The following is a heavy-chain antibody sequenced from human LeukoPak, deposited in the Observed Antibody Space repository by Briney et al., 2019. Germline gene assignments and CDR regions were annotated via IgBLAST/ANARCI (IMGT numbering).Heavy chain of an antibody. D-gene: IGHD3-16*02. Sequence: GGSLRLSCAASGFTFSSYGMHWVRQAPGKGLERVAVISYDGSNKYYADSVRGRFTISRDNSKNTLYLQMNSLRAEGTAVYYCAKDQSPITFGGVIVHYYYYYGMDVWGQGTTVTVSS. J-gene: IGHJ6*02. CDR3: AKDQSPITFGGVIVHYYYYYGMDV. V-gene: IGHV3-30*18. CDR1: GFTFSSYG. CDR2: ISYDGSNK.